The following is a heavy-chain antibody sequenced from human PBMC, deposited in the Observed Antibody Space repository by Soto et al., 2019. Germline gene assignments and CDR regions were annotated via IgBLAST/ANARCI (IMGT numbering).Heavy chain of an antibody. Sequence: SETLSLTCTVSGGSISDYYWSWIRQPPGKGLEWIAYIYYTGRTFYNPSLKGRVTISVDTSKNQFSLKLSSVTAADTAVYYCARKSSIYSTWPLLDYWGRGTLVTISS. V-gene: IGHV4-59*01. CDR1: GGSISDYY. CDR2: IYYTGRT. D-gene: IGHD6-13*01. CDR3: ARKSSIYSTWPLLDY. J-gene: IGHJ4*02.